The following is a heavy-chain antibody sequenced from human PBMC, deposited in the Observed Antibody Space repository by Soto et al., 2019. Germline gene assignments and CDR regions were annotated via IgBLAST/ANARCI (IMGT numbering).Heavy chain of an antibody. Sequence: GESLKISCKGSGYSFTSYWISWARQMPGKGLEWMGRIDPSDSYTNYSPSFQGHVTISADKSISTAYLQWSSLKASDTAMYYCARHFKSAAGRFDYWGQGTLVTVSS. D-gene: IGHD6-13*01. CDR1: GYSFTSYW. CDR3: ARHFKSAAGRFDY. CDR2: IDPSDSYT. V-gene: IGHV5-10-1*01. J-gene: IGHJ4*02.